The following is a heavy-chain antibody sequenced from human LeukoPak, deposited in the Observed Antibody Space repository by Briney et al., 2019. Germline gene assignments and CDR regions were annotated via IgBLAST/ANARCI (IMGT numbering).Heavy chain of an antibody. CDR1: GGSISSGGYY. J-gene: IGHJ4*02. CDR2: IYYSGST. V-gene: IGHV4-31*03. CDR3: ARGGSGPFDY. Sequence: PPETLSLTCTVSGGSISSGGYYWSWIRQHPGKDLEWIGYIYYSGSTYYNPSLKSRVTISVDTSKNQFSLKLSSVTAADTAVYYCARGGSGPFDYWGQGTLVTVSS. D-gene: IGHD3-16*01.